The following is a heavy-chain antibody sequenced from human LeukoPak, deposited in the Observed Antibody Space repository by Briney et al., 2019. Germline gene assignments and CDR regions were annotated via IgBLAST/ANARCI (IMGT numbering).Heavy chain of an antibody. D-gene: IGHD6-19*01. CDR2: ISWNSGSI. CDR1: GFTFDDYA. CDR3: AKESYSSGWYDY. V-gene: IGHV3-9*01. J-gene: IGHJ4*02. Sequence: GGSLRLSCAASGFTFDDYAMHWVRQAPGKGLEWVSGISWNSGSIGYADSVKGRFTISRDNAKNSLYLQMNSLRDEDTALYYCAKESYSSGWYDYWGQGTLVTVSS.